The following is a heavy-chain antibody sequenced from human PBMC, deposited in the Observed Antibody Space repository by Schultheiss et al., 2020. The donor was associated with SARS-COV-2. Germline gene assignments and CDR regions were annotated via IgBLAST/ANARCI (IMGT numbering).Heavy chain of an antibody. D-gene: IGHD3-16*02. Sequence: ASVKVSCKASGYTFTGYYMHWVRQAPGQGLEWMGRINPNSGGTNYAQKFQGRVTITADKSTSTAYMELSSLRSEDTAVYYCAVRMITFGGVIGSFDYWGQGTLVTVSS. CDR3: AVRMITFGGVIGSFDY. V-gene: IGHV1-2*06. CDR2: INPNSGGT. J-gene: IGHJ4*02. CDR1: GYTFTGYY.